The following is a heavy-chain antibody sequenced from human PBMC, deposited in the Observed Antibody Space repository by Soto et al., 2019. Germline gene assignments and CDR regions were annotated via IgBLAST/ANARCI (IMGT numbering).Heavy chain of an antibody. CDR3: AKSRLGQYFFDS. V-gene: IGHV4-31*03. CDR1: GGSLTSGGYY. CDR2: IYHSGST. J-gene: IGHJ4*02. Sequence: QVQLQESGPGLVKPSQTLSLTCTVAGGSLTSGGYYWSWIRQHPGKGLEWIGYIYHSGSTYYNPSLKSRVNISVDTSKNQFSLKLSSVTAADTAVYYCAKSRLGQYFFDSWGQGTLVSVSS.